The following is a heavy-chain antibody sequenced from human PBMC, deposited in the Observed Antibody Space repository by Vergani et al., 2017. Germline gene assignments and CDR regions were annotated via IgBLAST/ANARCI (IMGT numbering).Heavy chain of an antibody. J-gene: IGHJ5*02. Sequence: EVQLLESGGGLVQPGGSLRLSCAASGFTFSTCAMTWVRQAPGKGLEWVSTISGSGGSTYYADSVKGRFTISRDNSKNTLYLQMNSLRAEDTAVYYCAKDRTYGDYPNWFDPWGQGTLVTVSS. D-gene: IGHD4-17*01. CDR3: AKDRTYGDYPNWFDP. V-gene: IGHV3-23*01. CDR1: GFTFSTCA. CDR2: ISGSGGST.